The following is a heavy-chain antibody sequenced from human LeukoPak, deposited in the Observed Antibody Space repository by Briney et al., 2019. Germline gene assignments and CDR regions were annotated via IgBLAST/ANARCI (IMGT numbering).Heavy chain of an antibody. CDR1: GGSISSIYHY. Sequence: PSETLSLTCNASGGSISSIYHYWGWIRQPPGKGLEWIGNIYYSGSTYYNPSLKSRISISVDTSKNQFSLKMNSVTAGDTAMYYCARRDSGLRFDDAFDIWGQGTMVTVSS. V-gene: IGHV4-39*01. J-gene: IGHJ3*02. D-gene: IGHD5-12*01. CDR3: ARRDSGLRFDDAFDI. CDR2: IYYSGST.